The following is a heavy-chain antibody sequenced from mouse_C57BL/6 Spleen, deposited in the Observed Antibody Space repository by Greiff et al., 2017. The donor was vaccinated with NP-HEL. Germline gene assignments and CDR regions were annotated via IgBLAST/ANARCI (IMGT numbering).Heavy chain of an antibody. D-gene: IGHD1-1*01. Sequence: QVQLQQPGAELVRPGSSVKLSCKASGYTFTSYWMHWVKQRPIQGLEWIGNIDPSDSETHYNQKFKDKATLTVDKSSSTAYMQLSSLTSEDSAVYYCARGPHYYGSPLAYWGQGTLVTVSA. V-gene: IGHV1-52*01. J-gene: IGHJ3*01. CDR2: IDPSDSET. CDR3: ARGPHYYGSPLAY. CDR1: GYTFTSYW.